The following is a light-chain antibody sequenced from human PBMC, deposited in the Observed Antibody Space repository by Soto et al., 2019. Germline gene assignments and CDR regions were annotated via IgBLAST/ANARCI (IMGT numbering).Light chain of an antibody. V-gene: IGKV3-20*01. CDR2: TVS. J-gene: IGKJ2*01. CDR1: QSVTSGY. Sequence: EIVLTQSPDTLSLSPGERATLSCRASQSVTSGYLAWYQQKPSQPPRLHIYTVSRRATGIPDRFSGSGSGTDFTLSINRLEPDDFAVYYCQQYDTFPYTFGQGT. CDR3: QQYDTFPYT.